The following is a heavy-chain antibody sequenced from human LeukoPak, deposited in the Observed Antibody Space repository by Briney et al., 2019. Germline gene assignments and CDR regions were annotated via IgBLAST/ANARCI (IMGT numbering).Heavy chain of an antibody. Sequence: SETLSLTCTVSGGSISSGGYYWSWIRQPPGKGLEWIGFIYHSGSTYYNPSLKSRVTISVDRSKNQFSLKLSSVTAADTAVYYCARGGGYSSSWSDYWGQGTLVTVSS. J-gene: IGHJ4*02. V-gene: IGHV4-30-2*01. CDR3: ARGGGYSSSWSDY. CDR1: GGSISSGGYY. D-gene: IGHD6-13*01. CDR2: IYHSGST.